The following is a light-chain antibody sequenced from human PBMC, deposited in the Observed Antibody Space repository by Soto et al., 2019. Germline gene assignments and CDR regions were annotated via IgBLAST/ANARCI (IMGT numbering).Light chain of an antibody. Sequence: NFMLTQPHSVSESPGKTVTISCTRSGGSIASNYVQWYQQRPGSAPTTVIFEENQRPSGVPDRFSASKSGSSASLAISGLRSEDEADYYCAAWDDSLNMVFGGGTKLTVL. CDR3: AAWDDSLNMV. V-gene: IGLV6-57*04. CDR1: GGSIASNY. J-gene: IGLJ2*01. CDR2: EEN.